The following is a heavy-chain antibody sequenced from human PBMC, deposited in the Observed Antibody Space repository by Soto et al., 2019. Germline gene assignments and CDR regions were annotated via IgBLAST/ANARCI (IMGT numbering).Heavy chain of an antibody. D-gene: IGHD6-13*01. Sequence: GSLRLSCAASGFTFSSYSMNWVRQAPGKGLEWVSYISSSSSTIYYADSVKGRFTISRGNAKNSLYLQMNSLRAEDTAVYYCARHPERIAQIGWFAPWGQGTLVTVSS. V-gene: IGHV3-48*01. CDR2: ISSSSSTI. J-gene: IGHJ5*02. CDR3: ARHPERIAQIGWFAP. CDR1: GFTFSSYS.